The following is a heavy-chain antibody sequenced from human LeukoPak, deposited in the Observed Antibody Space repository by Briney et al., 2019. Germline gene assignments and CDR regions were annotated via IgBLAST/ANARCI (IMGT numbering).Heavy chain of an antibody. V-gene: IGHV4-34*01. CDR3: ARGRQDVTMIVVVMTAVSYYLDV. Sequence: SETLSLTCAVYGGSFSGYYWTWIRQTPEKGLEWIGEMNPGGSTNYNPSLKSRVTISVDTSKNQFSLELSSVTAADTAVYYCARGRQDVTMIVVVMTAVSYYLDVWGKGTTVTVS. CDR1: GGSFSGYY. J-gene: IGHJ6*03. CDR2: MNPGGST. D-gene: IGHD3-22*01.